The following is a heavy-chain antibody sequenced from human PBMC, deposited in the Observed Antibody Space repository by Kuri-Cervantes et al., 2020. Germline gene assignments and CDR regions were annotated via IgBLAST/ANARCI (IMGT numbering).Heavy chain of an antibody. V-gene: IGHV3-30-3*01. Sequence: GESLKISCAASGFTFSSYATHWVRQAPGKGLEWVAVISCDGSNKYYADSVKGRFTISRDNSKNTLYLQMNSLRAEDTAVYYCARDLHIAARSWRGHPYDYWGQGTLVTVSS. J-gene: IGHJ4*02. D-gene: IGHD6-6*01. CDR3: ARDLHIAARSWRGHPYDY. CDR2: ISCDGSNK. CDR1: GFTFSSYA.